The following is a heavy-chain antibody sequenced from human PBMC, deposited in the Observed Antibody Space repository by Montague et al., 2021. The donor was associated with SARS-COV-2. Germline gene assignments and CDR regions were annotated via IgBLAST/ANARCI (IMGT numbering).Heavy chain of an antibody. J-gene: IGHJ6*03. CDR2: IKLDGSEE. V-gene: IGHV3-7*01. CDR3: ARATLYMDV. Sequence: SRRLSCAASGFIFGDYWMSWVRQAPGKGLEWVANIKLDGSEEYSVDSVKGRFTVSRDNARNSLYLQMNSLRAEDTAVYYCARATLYMDVWGKGTTVTVSS. CDR1: GFIFGDYW.